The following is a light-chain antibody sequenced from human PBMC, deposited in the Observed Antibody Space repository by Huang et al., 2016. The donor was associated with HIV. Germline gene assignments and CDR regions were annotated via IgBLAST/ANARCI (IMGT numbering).Light chain of an antibody. V-gene: IGKV3-15*01. CDR1: QSINSN. CDR3: QQYNNWPPEYT. J-gene: IGKJ2*01. CDR2: GAS. Sequence: EIVMTQSPATLSVSPGERATLPCRASQSINSNLAWYQQKPGQAPRLLIYGASTRATGIPARFSGSGSGTKFTLSISSLQSEDFAVYYCQQYNNWPPEYTFGQGTKLEIK.